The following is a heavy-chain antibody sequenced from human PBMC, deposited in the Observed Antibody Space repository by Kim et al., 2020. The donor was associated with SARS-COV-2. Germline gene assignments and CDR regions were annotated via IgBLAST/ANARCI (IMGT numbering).Heavy chain of an antibody. J-gene: IGHJ1*01. Sequence: VRGRFTISRDNSKNTLYLQMHSLSAEYTAVYYCAKDAPYSGSYLFQHWGQGTLVTVSS. CDR3: AKDAPYSGSYLFQH. V-gene: IGHV3-23*01. D-gene: IGHD1-26*01.